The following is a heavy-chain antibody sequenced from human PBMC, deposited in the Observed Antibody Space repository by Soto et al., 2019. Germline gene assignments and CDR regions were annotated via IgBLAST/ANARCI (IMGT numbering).Heavy chain of an antibody. J-gene: IGHJ3*02. Sequence: QVQLVQSGTEVKKPGSSVKVSCKASEGTFTTSGISWVRQAPGQGLEWMGAIIPIFGIVNYAQKLQGRVTITADKSTTTAYMGLTSLTSEDTAVYYCARDPTTVTTTAFDIWGQGTMVTVSS. V-gene: IGHV1-69*17. CDR3: ARDPTTVTTTAFDI. CDR2: IIPIFGIV. D-gene: IGHD4-17*01. CDR1: EGTFTTSG.